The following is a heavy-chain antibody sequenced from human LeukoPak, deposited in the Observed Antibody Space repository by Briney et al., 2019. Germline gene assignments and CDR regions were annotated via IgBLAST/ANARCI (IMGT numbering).Heavy chain of an antibody. CDR2: ISGSGGST. D-gene: IGHD2-21*01. V-gene: IGHV3-23*01. J-gene: IGHJ3*02. CDR3: ARDRETYCGGDCYSGAFDI. CDR1: GFTFSSYA. Sequence: PPGGSLRLSCAASGFTFSSYAMSWVRQAPGKGLEWVSAISGSGGSTYYADSVKGRFTISRDNAKNSLYLQMNSLRAEDTAVYYCARDRETYCGGDCYSGAFDIWGQGTMVTVSS.